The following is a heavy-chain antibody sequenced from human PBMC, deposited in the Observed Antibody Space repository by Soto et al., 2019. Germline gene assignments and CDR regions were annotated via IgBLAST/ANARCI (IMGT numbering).Heavy chain of an antibody. CDR3: ARASGYDILTGPDLLYDY. V-gene: IGHV1-69*06. Sequence: RASVKVSCKASGGTFSSYAIIWVRQAPGQGLEWMGGIIPIFDTAKYAQNFQGRVRITADKSTNTAYMELSRLRSDDTAVYYCARASGYDILTGPDLLYDYWGQGTLVTVSS. J-gene: IGHJ4*02. CDR2: IIPIFDTA. D-gene: IGHD3-9*01. CDR1: GGTFSSYA.